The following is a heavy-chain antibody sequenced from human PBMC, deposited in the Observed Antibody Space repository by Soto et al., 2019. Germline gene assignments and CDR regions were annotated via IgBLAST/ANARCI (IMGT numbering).Heavy chain of an antibody. Sequence: QLLESGGGLVQSGGSLRLSCAASGFTFSSYAMIWVRQAPGKGLEWVSAITSSGSNTYYPDSVKGRFTNSRDNSKNTLYLQMNSLRAEDTAVYYCARAGLDSSGYYAYWYFDLGGRGTLVTVSS. CDR3: ARAGLDSSGYYAYWYFDL. J-gene: IGHJ2*01. CDR1: GFTFSSYA. CDR2: ITSSGSNT. D-gene: IGHD3-22*01. V-gene: IGHV3-23*01.